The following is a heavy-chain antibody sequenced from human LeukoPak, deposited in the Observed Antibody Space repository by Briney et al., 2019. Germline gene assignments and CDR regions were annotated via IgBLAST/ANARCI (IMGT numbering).Heavy chain of an antibody. V-gene: IGHV3-53*01. J-gene: IGHJ6*03. D-gene: IGHD3-10*01. CDR3: ARDYYGSGSYYMDV. CDR1: GFTVSSNH. CDR2: IYSGGST. Sequence: PGGSLRLSCAASGFTVSSNHMSWVRQAPGKGLEWVSVIYSGGSTYYADSVKGRFTISRDNSKNTLYLQMNSLRAEDTAVYYCARDYYGSGSYYMDVWGKGTTVTVSS.